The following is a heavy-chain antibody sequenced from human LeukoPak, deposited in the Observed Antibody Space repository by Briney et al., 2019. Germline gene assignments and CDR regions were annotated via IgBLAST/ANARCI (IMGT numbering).Heavy chain of an antibody. J-gene: IGHJ6*03. D-gene: IGHD6-6*01. CDR1: GGSISSGGYY. CDR2: IYYSGST. Sequence: SQTLSLTCTVSGGSISSGGYYWSWIRQHPGKGLEWIGYIYYSGSTYYNPSLKSRVTISVDTSKNQFSLKLSSVTAADTAVYYCARDRQQLGDYYYYMDVWGKGTTVTVSS. CDR3: ARDRQQLGDYYYYMDV. V-gene: IGHV4-31*03.